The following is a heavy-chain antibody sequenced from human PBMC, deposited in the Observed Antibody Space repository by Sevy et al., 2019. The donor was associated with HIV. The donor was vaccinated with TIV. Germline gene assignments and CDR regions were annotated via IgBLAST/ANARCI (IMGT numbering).Heavy chain of an antibody. CDR1: GFTFNSYW. J-gene: IGHJ4*02. CDR2: IKEDGSEE. Sequence: GGSLRLSCEGSGFTFNSYWMSWVRQAPGKGLEWVANIKEDGSEENYVDSVKGRFTISRDNAKNSVYLEMNSLRVEDTAVYFCASEYSFAAFFDYWGQGSRVTVSS. V-gene: IGHV3-7*01. D-gene: IGHD5-12*01. CDR3: ASEYSFAAFFDY.